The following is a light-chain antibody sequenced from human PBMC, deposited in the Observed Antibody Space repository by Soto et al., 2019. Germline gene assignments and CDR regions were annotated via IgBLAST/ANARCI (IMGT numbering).Light chain of an antibody. CDR2: DAS. Sequence: DIQMTQSPSTLSASVGDRVTITCRASQSISSWLAWYQQKPGKAPKLLIYDASSLESGVPSRFSGSGSGTEFTPTLSSLPPGDFATYYCQQYEGTFGQGTKVDI. CDR3: QQYEGT. V-gene: IGKV1-5*01. CDR1: QSISSW. J-gene: IGKJ1*01.